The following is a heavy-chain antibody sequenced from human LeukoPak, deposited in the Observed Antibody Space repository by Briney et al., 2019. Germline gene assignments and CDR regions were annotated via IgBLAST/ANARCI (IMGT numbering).Heavy chain of an antibody. V-gene: IGHV1-8*03. CDR2: MNPNSGNT. CDR3: ARDYDYVWGSYRYEDYYYGMDV. J-gene: IGHJ6*02. D-gene: IGHD3-16*02. CDR1: GYTFTSYD. Sequence: ASVKVSCKASGYTFTSYDINWVRQATGQGLEWMGWMNPNSGNTGYAQKFQGRVTITRNTSISTAYMELSSLRSEDTAVYYCARDYDYVWGSYRYEDYYYGMDVWGQGTTVTVSS.